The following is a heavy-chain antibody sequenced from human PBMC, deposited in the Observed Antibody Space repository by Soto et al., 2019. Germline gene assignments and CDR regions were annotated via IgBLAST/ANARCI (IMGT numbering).Heavy chain of an antibody. J-gene: IGHJ4*02. CDR2: IKHDGSEK. CDR1: GFTFSNYC. V-gene: IGHV3-7*02. Sequence: PGGSLRLSCAVSGFTFSNYCMSWVRQAPGKGLEWVANIKHDGSEKFYVDSVQGRFTASRDNARSSLYLQMNSLRAEDTAIYYCAAWSGDFNYWGQGVLVTVSS. D-gene: IGHD4-17*01. CDR3: AAWSGDFNY.